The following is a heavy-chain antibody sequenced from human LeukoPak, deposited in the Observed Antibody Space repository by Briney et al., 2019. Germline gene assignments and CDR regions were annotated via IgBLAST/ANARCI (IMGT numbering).Heavy chain of an antibody. CDR2: IKQDGSEK. J-gene: IGHJ4*02. CDR1: GFTFSSYW. CDR3: ARARRVAAAGLYYFDY. D-gene: IGHD6-13*01. V-gene: IGHV3-7*03. Sequence: GGSLRLSCAASGFTFSSYWMNWVRQAPGKGLEWVANIKQDGSEKYYVDSVKGRFTISRDNAKNSLYLQMNSLRAEDTAVYYCARARRVAAAGLYYFDYWGQGTLVTVSS.